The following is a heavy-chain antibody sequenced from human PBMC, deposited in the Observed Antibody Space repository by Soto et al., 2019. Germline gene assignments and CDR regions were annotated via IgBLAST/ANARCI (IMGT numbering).Heavy chain of an antibody. CDR2: IYPGDSDT. CDR1: GYSFTSYW. D-gene: IGHD3-22*01. CDR3: ARVDLYYYDSSGPSQYYFDY. V-gene: IGHV5-51*01. J-gene: IGHJ4*02. Sequence: GESLKISCKGSGYSFTSYWIGWVRQMPGKGLEWMGIIYPGDSDTRYSPSFQGQVTISADKSISTAYLQWSSLKASDTAMYYCARVDLYYYDSSGPSQYYFDYWGQGTLVTVSS.